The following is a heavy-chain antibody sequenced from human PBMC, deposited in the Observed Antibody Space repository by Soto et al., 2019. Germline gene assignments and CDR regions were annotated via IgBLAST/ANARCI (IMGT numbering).Heavy chain of an antibody. CDR1: DFSFRRYG. V-gene: IGHV3-30*18. CDR3: AKLEGLGSGTSLGWFDS. Sequence: QLVESGGGVVQPGRSLRLSCVASDFSFRRYGMHWVRQAPGKGLEWMAAISYDGNNKYCADSVKGRFTISRDNSKNTLYLQMNSLRPEDTAVYYCAKLEGLGSGTSLGWFDSWGQGTLVTVSS. J-gene: IGHJ5*01. D-gene: IGHD3-3*01. CDR2: ISYDGNNK.